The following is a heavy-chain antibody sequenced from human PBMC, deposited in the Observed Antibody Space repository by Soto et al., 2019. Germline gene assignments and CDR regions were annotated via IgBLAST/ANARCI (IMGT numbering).Heavy chain of an antibody. CDR2: IYYSGST. J-gene: IGHJ4*02. V-gene: IGHV4-59*01. CDR3: ARERRDGYKHYFDY. CDR1: GGSISSYY. Sequence: QVQLQESGPGLVKPSETLSLMCTVSGGSISSYYWSWIRQPPGKGLEWIGYIYYSGSTNYNPSLKSRVTXSVRTXXNQFSLKLSSVTAADTAVYYCARERRDGYKHYFDYWGQGTLVTVSS. D-gene: IGHD5-12*01.